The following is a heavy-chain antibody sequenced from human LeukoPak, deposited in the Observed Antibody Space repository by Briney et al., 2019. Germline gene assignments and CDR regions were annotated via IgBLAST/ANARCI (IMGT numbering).Heavy chain of an antibody. Sequence: PSETLSLTCTVSGGSISSGGYYWSWIRQHPGKGLEWIGYIYYSGSTYYNPSLKSRVTISVDTSKNQFSLKLSSVTAADTAVYYCASALKLELRWRSYYYGMDVWGQGTTVTVSS. CDR3: ASALKLELRWRSYYYGMDV. D-gene: IGHD1-7*01. CDR2: IYYSGST. J-gene: IGHJ6*02. CDR1: GGSISSGGYY. V-gene: IGHV4-31*03.